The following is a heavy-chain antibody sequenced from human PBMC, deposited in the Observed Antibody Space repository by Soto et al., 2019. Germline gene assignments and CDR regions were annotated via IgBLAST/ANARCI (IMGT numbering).Heavy chain of an antibody. V-gene: IGHV4-4*07. CDR1: GGSISSFY. Sequence: ETLSLTCTVSGGSISSFYWSWIRQPAGKGLEWIGRIYSGGRSNYNPSLKSRVTMSVDTSKNQFSLRLSSVTAADTAMYYCARGSSRWDYWGQGTLVTVSS. CDR2: IYSGGRS. J-gene: IGHJ4*02. CDR3: ARGSSRWDY. D-gene: IGHD6-13*01.